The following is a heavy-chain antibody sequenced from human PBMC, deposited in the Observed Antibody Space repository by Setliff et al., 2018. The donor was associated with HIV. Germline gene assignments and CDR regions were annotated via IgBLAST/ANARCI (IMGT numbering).Heavy chain of an antibody. D-gene: IGHD3-10*01. V-gene: IGHV4-34*01. CDR3: ARRHGSGSLDAFDI. CDR2: INHSGTT. Sequence: SETLSLTCAVYGASFRNYFWNWIRQPPGKGLEWVGEINHSGTTNYSPSLQSRVSMSIDTSKNQFSLKLSSVTAADTAVYYCARRHGSGSLDAFDIWGQGTMVTVSS. J-gene: IGHJ3*02. CDR1: GASFRNYF.